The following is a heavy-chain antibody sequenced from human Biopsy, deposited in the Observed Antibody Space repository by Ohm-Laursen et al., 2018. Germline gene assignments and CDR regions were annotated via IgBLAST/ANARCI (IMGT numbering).Heavy chain of an antibody. Sequence: GSSVKVSCKASGYTFTSYDITWVRQASGQGPEWIGWLNPVSGNSNFGQKFRGRVNVTSDTSISTAYMELSGLTSDDTATYYCGRAVRNQLLTDPWGQGTLVTVTS. J-gene: IGHJ5*02. CDR3: GRAVRNQLLTDP. CDR1: GYTFTSYD. CDR2: LNPVSGNS. V-gene: IGHV1-8*01. D-gene: IGHD1-7*01.